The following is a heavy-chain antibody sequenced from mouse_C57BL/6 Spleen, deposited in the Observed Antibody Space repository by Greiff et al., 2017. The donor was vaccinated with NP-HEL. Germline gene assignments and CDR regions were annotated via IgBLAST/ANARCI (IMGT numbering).Heavy chain of an antibody. D-gene: IGHD3-2*02. CDR1: GYTFTSYW. J-gene: IGHJ3*01. CDR3: AREEAAQAAFAY. V-gene: IGHV1-64*01. CDR2: IHPNSGST. Sequence: VQLQQPGAELVKPGASVKLSCKASGYTFTSYWMHWVKQRPGQGLEWIGMIHPNSGSTKYNEKFKSKATLTVDKSSSTAYMQLSSLTSEDSAVYYCAREEAAQAAFAYWGQGTLVTVSA.